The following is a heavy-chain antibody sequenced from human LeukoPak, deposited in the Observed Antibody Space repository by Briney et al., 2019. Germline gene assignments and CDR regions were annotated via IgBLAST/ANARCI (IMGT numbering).Heavy chain of an antibody. D-gene: IGHD4-17*01. CDR2: IYRNGGT. CDR3: ARIDFGDVNWFDP. CDR1: GDSISSGYY. J-gene: IGHJ5*02. Sequence: PSETLSLTCTVSGDSISSGYYWGWIRPPPGKGLEWIGLIYRNGGTYYNPSLKSRVTISVNTSKNQFSLRLTSVTAADTAMYYCARIDFGDVNWFDPWGQGTQVTVSS. V-gene: IGHV4-38-2*02.